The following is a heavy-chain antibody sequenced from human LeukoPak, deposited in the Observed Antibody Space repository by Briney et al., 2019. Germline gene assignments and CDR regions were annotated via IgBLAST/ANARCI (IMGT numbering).Heavy chain of an antibody. V-gene: IGHV1-69*05. J-gene: IGHJ3*02. CDR1: GYTLSDLF. Sequence: SVKVSCKVSGYTLSDLFIHWVRQAPGQGLEWMGGIIPIFGTANYAQKFQGRVTITTDESTSTAYMELSSLRSEDTAVYYCARDHDAFDIWGQGTMVTVSS. CDR3: ARDHDAFDI. CDR2: IIPIFGTA.